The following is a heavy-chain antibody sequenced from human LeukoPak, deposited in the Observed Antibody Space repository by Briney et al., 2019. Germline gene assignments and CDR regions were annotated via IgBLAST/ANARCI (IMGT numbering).Heavy chain of an antibody. J-gene: IGHJ4*02. D-gene: IGHD5-18*01. CDR1: GFIFSNYE. CDR2: ISSSGSTA. Sequence: GGSLRLSCAASGFIFSNYEMNWVRQAPGKGLEWVAFISSSGSTAYYADSVKGRFVISKDNAKNSLDLEMHSLRAEDTAVYYCATGVDTAMVTLDYWGQGTLVTVSS. CDR3: ATGVDTAMVTLDY. V-gene: IGHV3-48*03.